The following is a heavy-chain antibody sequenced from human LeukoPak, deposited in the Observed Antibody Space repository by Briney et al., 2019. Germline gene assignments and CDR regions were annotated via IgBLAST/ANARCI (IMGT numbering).Heavy chain of an antibody. D-gene: IGHD1-26*01. Sequence: ASVKVSCKVSGYTLTELSMHWVRQAPGKGLEWMGGFDPEDGETIYAQKFQGRVTMTEDTSTDTAYMELSSLRSEDTAVYYCATPSIDGSYYAYFVYWGQGTLVTVSS. CDR1: GYTLTELS. J-gene: IGHJ4*02. CDR3: ATPSIDGSYYAYFVY. CDR2: FDPEDGET. V-gene: IGHV1-24*01.